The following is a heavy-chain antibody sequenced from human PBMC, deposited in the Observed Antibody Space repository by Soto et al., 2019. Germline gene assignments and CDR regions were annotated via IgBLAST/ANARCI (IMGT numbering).Heavy chain of an antibody. CDR1: GGSFSGYY. V-gene: IGHV4-34*01. CDR2: INHSGST. D-gene: IGHD3-3*01. J-gene: IGHJ4*02. CDR3: ARGQLWSGYYTPFDY. Sequence: SETLSLTCAVYGGSFSGYYWSWIRQPPGKELEWIGEINHSGSTNYNPSLKSRVTISVDTSKNQFSLKLSSVTAADTAVYYCARGQLWSGYYTPFDYWGQGTLVTVSS.